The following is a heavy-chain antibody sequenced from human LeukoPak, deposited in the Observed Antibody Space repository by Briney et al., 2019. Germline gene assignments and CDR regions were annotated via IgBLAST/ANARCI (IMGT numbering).Heavy chain of an antibody. J-gene: IGHJ5*02. Sequence: SETLSLTCAVTGASVSSGGSSWAWIRQPPGKGLEWIGYIYHIVNTFYNPSLQSRVTISVDRAKNQVSLRLTSVTAADTAVYYCARDSYGLGSNYFDPWGQGTQVTVSS. D-gene: IGHD3-10*01. V-gene: IGHV4-30-2*01. CDR3: ARDSYGLGSNYFDP. CDR1: GASVSSGGSS. CDR2: IYHIVNT.